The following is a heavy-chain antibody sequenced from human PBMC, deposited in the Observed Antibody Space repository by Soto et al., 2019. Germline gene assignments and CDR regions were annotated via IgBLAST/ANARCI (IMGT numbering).Heavy chain of an antibody. CDR2: ISAYNGNT. V-gene: IGHV1-18*04. D-gene: IGHD5-12*01. Sequence: QVQLVQSGAEVKKPGASVKVSCKASGYTFTSYGISWVRQAPGQGLEWMGWISAYNGNTKYSQKFQGRVTITRDTSASTAYMELSSLRSEDTAVYYCARDAGEMATISPDFDYWGQGTLVTVSS. CDR1: GYTFTSYG. CDR3: ARDAGEMATISPDFDY. J-gene: IGHJ4*02.